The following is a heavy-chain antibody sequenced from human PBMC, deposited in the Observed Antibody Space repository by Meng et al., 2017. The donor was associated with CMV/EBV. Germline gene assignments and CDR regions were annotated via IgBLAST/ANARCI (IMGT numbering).Heavy chain of an antibody. Sequence: ASVKVSCKASGYTFTGYYMHWVRQAPGQGLEWMGWINPNSGGTNYAQKFQGRVTMTRDTSISTAYMELSRLRSDDTAVYYCARVREYSSSSEFDSWGQGTLVTVSS. D-gene: IGHD6-6*01. CDR3: ARVREYSSSSEFDS. J-gene: IGHJ4*02. CDR2: INPNSGGT. CDR1: GYTFTGYY. V-gene: IGHV1-2*02.